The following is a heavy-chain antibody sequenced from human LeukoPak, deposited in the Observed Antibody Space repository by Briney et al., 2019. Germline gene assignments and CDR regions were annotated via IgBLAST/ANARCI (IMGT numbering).Heavy chain of an antibody. CDR1: GGSISSYY. V-gene: IGHV4-59*01. D-gene: IGHD7-27*01. Sequence: SETLSLTCTVSGGSISSYYWSWIRQPPGKGLEWIGYIYYSGSTNYNPSLKSRVTISVDTSKNQFSLKLSSVTAADTAVYYCARVIWGQLPDAFDIWGRGTMVTVSS. J-gene: IGHJ3*02. CDR2: IYYSGST. CDR3: ARVIWGQLPDAFDI.